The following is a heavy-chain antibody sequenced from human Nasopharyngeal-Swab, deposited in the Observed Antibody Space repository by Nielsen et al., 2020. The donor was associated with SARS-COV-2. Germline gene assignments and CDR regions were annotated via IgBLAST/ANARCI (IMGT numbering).Heavy chain of an antibody. CDR2: IYSGGST. D-gene: IGHD6-19*01. V-gene: IGHV3-53*01. CDR3: ATRAVADDAFDI. CDR1: GFTVSSNY. Sequence: GESLKISCAASGFTVSSNYMSWVRQAPGKGLEWVSVIYSGGSTYYADSVKGRFTISRDNSKNTLYLQMNSLRAEDTAVYYCATRAVADDAFDIWGQGTMVTASS. J-gene: IGHJ3*02.